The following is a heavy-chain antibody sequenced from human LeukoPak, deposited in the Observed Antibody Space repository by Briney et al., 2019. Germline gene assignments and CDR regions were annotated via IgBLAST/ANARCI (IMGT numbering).Heavy chain of an antibody. D-gene: IGHD3-10*01. V-gene: IGHV4-39*07. CDR2: ISYSGST. CDR1: GGSFSSSSYY. Sequence: SETLSLTCSVSGGSFSSSSYYWGWIRQPPGKGLEWIGSISYSGSTFYNPSLKSRVTISADTSKNQFSLKLSSVTAADTAVYYCARGTYGSGSYGTGPLGYWGQGTLVTVSS. CDR3: ARGTYGSGSYGTGPLGY. J-gene: IGHJ4*02.